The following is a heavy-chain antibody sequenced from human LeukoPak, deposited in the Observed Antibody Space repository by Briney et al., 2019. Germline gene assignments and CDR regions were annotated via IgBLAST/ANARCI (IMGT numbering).Heavy chain of an antibody. CDR3: TRKMYDILTGYYGY. CDR1: GYTFTSYY. D-gene: IGHD3-9*01. CDR2: INPSGGGT. V-gene: IGHV1-46*01. J-gene: IGHJ4*02. Sequence: ASVKVSCKASGYTFTSYYIHWVRQAPGQGLEWMGIINPSGGGTSYAQKFQGRVTMTRDTSTSTVYMELSSLRSEDTAVYYCTRKMYDILTGYYGYWGQGTLVNVSS.